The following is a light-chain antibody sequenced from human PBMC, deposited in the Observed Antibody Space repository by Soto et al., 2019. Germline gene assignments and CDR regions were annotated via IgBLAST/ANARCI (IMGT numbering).Light chain of an antibody. J-gene: IGLJ1*01. CDR2: GNS. Sequence: QSVLTQPPSVSGAPGQRVTISCTGSSSNIGAGYDVHWYQQLPGTAPKLLIYGNSNRPSGVPDRFSGSKSGTSASLAITGLQAEDEADYYCQSYYSSLSYVVGTGTKLTVL. V-gene: IGLV1-40*01. CDR3: QSYYSSLSYV. CDR1: SSNIGAGYD.